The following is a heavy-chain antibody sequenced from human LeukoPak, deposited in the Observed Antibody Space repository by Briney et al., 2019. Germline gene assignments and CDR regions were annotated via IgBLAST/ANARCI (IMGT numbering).Heavy chain of an antibody. D-gene: IGHD1-1*01. J-gene: IGHJ4*02. Sequence: GGSLRLSCAASGFTFSSYSMNWVRQAPGKGLEWVSSISSSSSSYIYYADSVKGRFTISRDNAKNSLYLQMNSLRAEDTAVYYCARASQLERIFDYWGQGTLVTVSS. CDR2: ISSSSSSYI. CDR1: GFTFSSYS. CDR3: ARASQLERIFDY. V-gene: IGHV3-21*01.